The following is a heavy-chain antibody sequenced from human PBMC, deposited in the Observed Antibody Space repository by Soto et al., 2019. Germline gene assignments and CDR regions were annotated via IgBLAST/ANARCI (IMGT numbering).Heavy chain of an antibody. V-gene: IGHV4-59*01. Sequence: QVQLQESGPGLVKPSETLSLTCTVSGGSISSYYLSWIRQPPGKGLDGIGYIYDSGSTNYNPSHKSRVTNSVDTSTNQFSLKLSSVTAADTAVYYCAREGLTGTIGLYYYYGMDVWGQGTTVTVSS. D-gene: IGHD1-7*01. CDR3: AREGLTGTIGLYYYYGMDV. CDR2: IYDSGST. J-gene: IGHJ6*02. CDR1: GGSISSYY.